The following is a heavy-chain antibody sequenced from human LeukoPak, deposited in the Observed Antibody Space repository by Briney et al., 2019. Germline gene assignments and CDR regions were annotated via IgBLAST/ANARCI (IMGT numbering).Heavy chain of an antibody. Sequence: SLSLSCAASGFTITSYWMTWVRQAPGEGLGWVANINQDGSEKNYVDSVKGRLTIFRDNAKNSLCLQMNSLRADDTAVYYCAREGTGNHDYWGQGTLVTVSS. J-gene: IGHJ4*02. D-gene: IGHD1-1*01. CDR2: INQDGSEK. V-gene: IGHV3-7*01. CDR3: AREGTGNHDY. CDR1: GFTITSYW.